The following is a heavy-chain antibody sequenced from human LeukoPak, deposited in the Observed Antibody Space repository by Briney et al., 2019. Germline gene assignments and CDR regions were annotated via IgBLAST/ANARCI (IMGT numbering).Heavy chain of an antibody. CDR1: GYTFTSYG. J-gene: IGHJ3*02. D-gene: IGHD3-9*01. V-gene: IGHV1-18*04. Sequence: ASVKVSCKASGYTFTSYGISWVRQAPGQGLEWMGWISAYNGNTNYAQKLQGRVTMTTDTSTSTAYMELRSLRSDDTAVYYCAREGSPRGYDILTGSYAFDIWGQGTMVTVSS. CDR3: AREGSPRGYDILTGSYAFDI. CDR2: ISAYNGNT.